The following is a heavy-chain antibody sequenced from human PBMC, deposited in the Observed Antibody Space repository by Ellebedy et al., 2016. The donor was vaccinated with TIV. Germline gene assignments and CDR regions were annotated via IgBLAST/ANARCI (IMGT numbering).Heavy chain of an antibody. CDR1: GFTFSSYW. CDR2: IKQDGSEK. Sequence: GESLKISCAASGFTFSSYWMSWVRQAPGKGLEWVANIKQDGSEKYYVDSVKGRFTISRDNAKNSLYLQMNSLRAEDTAVYYCAKFSGSSSIRWGQGTLVTVSS. J-gene: IGHJ4*02. D-gene: IGHD6-13*01. CDR3: AKFSGSSSIR. V-gene: IGHV3-7*03.